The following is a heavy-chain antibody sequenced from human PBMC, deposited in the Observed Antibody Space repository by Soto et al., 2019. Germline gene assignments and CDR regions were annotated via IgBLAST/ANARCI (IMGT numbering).Heavy chain of an antibody. CDR1: GFTFSSYA. D-gene: IGHD1-7*01. Sequence: GGSLRLSCAASGFTFSSYAMHWVRQAPGKGLEWVAVISYDGSNKYYADSVKGRFTISRDNSKNTLYLQMNSLRAEDTAVYYCARDYGNWNLYYYYYGMDVWGQGTTVTVSS. J-gene: IGHJ6*02. CDR3: ARDYGNWNLYYYYYGMDV. CDR2: ISYDGSNK. V-gene: IGHV3-30-3*01.